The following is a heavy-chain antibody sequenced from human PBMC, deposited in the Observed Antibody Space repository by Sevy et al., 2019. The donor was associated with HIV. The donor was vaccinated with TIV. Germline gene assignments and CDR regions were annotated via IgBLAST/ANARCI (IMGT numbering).Heavy chain of an antibody. V-gene: IGHV3-11*01. CDR1: GFTFSDYY. Sequence: GGSLRLSCAASGFTFSDYYMSWIRQAPGKGLEWISCISSSGSTIYFADSVKGRFTISRDNAKNSLYLQMNSLRAEDTAVYYSARDPRTAAAGRYFQHWGQGTLVTVSS. D-gene: IGHD6-13*01. CDR2: ISSSGSTI. CDR3: ARDPRTAAAGRYFQH. J-gene: IGHJ1*01.